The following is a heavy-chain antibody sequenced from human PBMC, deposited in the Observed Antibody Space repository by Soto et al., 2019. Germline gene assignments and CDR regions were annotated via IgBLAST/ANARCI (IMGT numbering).Heavy chain of an antibody. CDR1: GYSFTSYW. D-gene: IGHD6-13*01. CDR3: AVFRSSWFGDGRLDS. CDR2: IYPGDSDT. J-gene: IGHJ4*02. V-gene: IGHV5-51*01. Sequence: PGESLKISCKGSGYSFTSYWIGWVRQMPGKGLEWMGIIYPGDSDTRYSPSFQGQVTISADKSISKAYLQWNSLEASDTAIYYCAVFRSSWFGDGRLDSWGPGTLVTVSS.